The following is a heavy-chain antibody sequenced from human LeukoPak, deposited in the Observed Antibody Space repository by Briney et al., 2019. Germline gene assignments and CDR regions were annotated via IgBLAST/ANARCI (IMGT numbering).Heavy chain of an antibody. Sequence: PSETLSLTCTVSGYSISSGYYWGWIRQPPGKGLEWIGSIYHSGSTYYNPSLKSRVTISVDTSKNQFSLKLSSVTAADTAAYYCARDQIESSYWGQGTLVTVSS. V-gene: IGHV4-38-2*02. CDR1: GYSISSGYY. J-gene: IGHJ4*02. D-gene: IGHD2/OR15-2a*01. CDR2: IYHSGST. CDR3: ARDQIESSY.